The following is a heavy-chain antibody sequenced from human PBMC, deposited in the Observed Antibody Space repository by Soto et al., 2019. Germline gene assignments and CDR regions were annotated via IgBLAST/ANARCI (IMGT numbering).Heavy chain of an antibody. CDR3: AKGNAYDILTGPNWYSFDY. D-gene: IGHD3-9*01. CDR2: IRWNSGSV. Sequence: YPDLHLTPAWVNLHGFPSHWVRLDSGKGLEWVSGIRWNSGSVGYADSVKGRFTISRDNAKNSLYLQMNSLRAEDTALYYCAKGNAYDILTGPNWYSFDYWGQGTLVTLSS. CDR1: WVNLHGFP. J-gene: IGHJ4*02. V-gene: IGHV3-9*01.